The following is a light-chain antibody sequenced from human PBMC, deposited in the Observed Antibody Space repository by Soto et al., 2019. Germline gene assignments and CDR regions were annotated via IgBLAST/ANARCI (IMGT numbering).Light chain of an antibody. CDR2: DVS. CDR3: SSYTSSSNVV. Sequence: QSALTQPASVSGSPGQSITISCTGTSSDVGGYNYVSWYQQHPGKAPKLMIYDVSNRPSGVSNRFSGSKSGNTASLTISGRQAEDEADYYCSSYTSSSNVVFGGGTKLTVL. J-gene: IGLJ2*01. CDR1: SSDVGGYNY. V-gene: IGLV2-14*01.